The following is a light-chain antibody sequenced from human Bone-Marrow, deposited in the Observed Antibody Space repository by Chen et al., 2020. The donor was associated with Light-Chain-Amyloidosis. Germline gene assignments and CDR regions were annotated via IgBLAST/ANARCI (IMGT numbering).Light chain of an antibody. Sequence: ELVLTQSPATLSLSPGERATLSCRASQSVGSYLAWYQQKPGQAPRLLIYDATYRATGIPARFSGSGSGTDFTLTINRLEPEDFAMYYCQQYGTSPLTFGGGTKVEIK. CDR3: QQYGTSPLT. CDR1: QSVGSY. CDR2: DAT. J-gene: IGKJ4*01. V-gene: IGKV3-11*01.